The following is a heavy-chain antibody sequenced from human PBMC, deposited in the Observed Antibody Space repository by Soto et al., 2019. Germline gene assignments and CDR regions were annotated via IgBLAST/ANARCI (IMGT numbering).Heavy chain of an antibody. Sequence: GESLKISCKGSGYSFTSYWISWVRQMPGKGLEWMGRIDPSDSYTNYSPSFQGHVTISADKSISTAYLQWSSLKASDTAMYYCARHVVVPAAANYSYYYGMDVWGQGXTVTVSS. CDR1: GYSFTSYW. D-gene: IGHD2-2*01. V-gene: IGHV5-10-1*01. CDR2: IDPSDSYT. J-gene: IGHJ6*02. CDR3: ARHVVVPAAANYSYYYGMDV.